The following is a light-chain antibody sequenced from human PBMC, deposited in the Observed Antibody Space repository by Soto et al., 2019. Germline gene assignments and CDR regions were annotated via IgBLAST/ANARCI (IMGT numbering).Light chain of an antibody. CDR2: DAS. J-gene: IGKJ1*01. V-gene: IGKV1-5*01. Sequence: DIQMTQSPSTLSASVGDRVTITCRASQSIGRFLAWYLHQSGKAPKLLIYDASTLDSGVPSRFSGTGFGTEFTFSITILQPEEFRTYYCQQCYMGWTFGQGTKVDFK. CDR1: QSIGRF. CDR3: QQCYMGWT.